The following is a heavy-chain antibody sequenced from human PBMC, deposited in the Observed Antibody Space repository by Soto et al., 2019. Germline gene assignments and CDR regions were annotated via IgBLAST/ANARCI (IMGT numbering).Heavy chain of an antibody. D-gene: IGHD3-3*01. Sequence: QITLKESGPTLVKPTQTLTLTCTFSGFSLSTSGVGVGWIRQPPGKALEWLALIYWDDDKRYSPSLKSRLTITKVTSKNQVVLTMTNMDPVDTATYYCAHSTSTRHYDFWSGPRPDVWGQGTTVTVSS. V-gene: IGHV2-5*02. CDR2: IYWDDDK. J-gene: IGHJ6*02. CDR1: GFSLSTSGVG. CDR3: AHSTSTRHYDFWSGPRPDV.